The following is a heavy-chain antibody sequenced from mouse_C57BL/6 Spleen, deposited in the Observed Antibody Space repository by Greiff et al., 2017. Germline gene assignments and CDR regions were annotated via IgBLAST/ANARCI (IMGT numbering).Heavy chain of an antibody. D-gene: IGHD1-1*01. CDR1: GYTFTSYW. CDR3: AREDYYGSSPYFDY. V-gene: IGHV1-55*01. J-gene: IGHJ2*01. Sequence: QVQLQQSGAELVKPGASVKMSCKASGYTFTSYWITWVKQRPGQGLEWIGDIYPGSGSTNYNEKFKSKATLTVDTSSSTAYMQLSSLTSEDSAVYYCAREDYYGSSPYFDYWGQGTTLTVSA. CDR2: IYPGSGST.